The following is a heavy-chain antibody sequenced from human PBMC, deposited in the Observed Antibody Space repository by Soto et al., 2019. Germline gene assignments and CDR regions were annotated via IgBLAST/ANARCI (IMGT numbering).Heavy chain of an antibody. J-gene: IGHJ4*02. CDR3: ARESGITGSPFDY. D-gene: IGHD1-20*01. CDR2: IYSGGST. Sequence: GGSLRLSCAASGLSVSSNYMSWVRQAPGKGLEWVSVIYSGGSTYYADSVKGRFTISRDSSKNTLYLQMNSLRAEDTAVYYCARESGITGSPFDYWGQGTLVTVSS. V-gene: IGHV3-53*01. CDR1: GLSVSSNY.